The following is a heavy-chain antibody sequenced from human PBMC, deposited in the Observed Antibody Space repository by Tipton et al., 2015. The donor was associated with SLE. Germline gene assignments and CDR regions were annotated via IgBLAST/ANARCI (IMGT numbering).Heavy chain of an antibody. Sequence: SLRLSCAASGFTFSTNAMSWVRQAPGKGLEWVSAISGSGSSTYYADSVQGRFTISRDNSKNTLSLQMNSLRAEDTAVYYCAKGPAAVRPDYFDYWGQGALVTVSS. V-gene: IGHV3-23*01. D-gene: IGHD2-2*01. CDR2: ISGSGSST. CDR1: GFTFSTNA. J-gene: IGHJ4*02. CDR3: AKGPAAVRPDYFDY.